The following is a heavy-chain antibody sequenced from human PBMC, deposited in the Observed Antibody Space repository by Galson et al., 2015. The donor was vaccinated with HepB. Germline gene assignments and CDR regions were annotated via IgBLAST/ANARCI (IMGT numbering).Heavy chain of an antibody. J-gene: IGHJ5*02. CDR2: INSDGSST. CDR1: GFTFSSYW. D-gene: IGHD3-10*01. CDR3: ARDQREQRITMVRGSGGGFDP. Sequence: SLRLSCAASGFTFSSYWMHWVRQAPGKGLVWVSRINSDGSSTSYADSVKGRFTISRDNAKNTLYLQMNSLRAEDTAVYYCARDQREQRITMVRGSGGGFDPWGQGTLVTVSS. V-gene: IGHV3-74*01.